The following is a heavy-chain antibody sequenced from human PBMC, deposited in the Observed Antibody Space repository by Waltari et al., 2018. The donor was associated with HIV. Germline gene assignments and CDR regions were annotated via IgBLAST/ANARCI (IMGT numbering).Heavy chain of an antibody. Sequence: QLQLQESGPGLVKPSETLSLTCTVSGGSISSSSYYWGWIRQPPGKGLGWIGSIYYSGSTHYNPALNGGVTITVDPSKNQFSRKLSSVTAEDTAVYYCARNSLTYDYESSGYSVAFYYWGQGTLVTVSS. CDR3: ARNSLTYDYESSGYSVAFYY. D-gene: IGHD3-22*01. CDR1: GGSISSSSYY. CDR2: IYYSGST. V-gene: IGHV4-39*01. J-gene: IGHJ4*02.